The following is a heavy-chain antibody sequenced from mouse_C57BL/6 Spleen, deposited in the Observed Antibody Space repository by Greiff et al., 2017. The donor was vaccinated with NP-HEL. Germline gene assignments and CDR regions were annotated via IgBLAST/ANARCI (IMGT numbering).Heavy chain of an antibody. V-gene: IGHV1-42*01. Sequence: VQLQQSGPELVKPGASVKISCKASGYSFTGYYMNWVKQSPEKSLEWIGEINPSTGGTTYNQKFKAKATLTVDKSSSTAYMQLKSLTSEDSAVYYCARGDYSNYYFDYWGQGTTLTVSS. CDR3: ARGDYSNYYFDY. CDR2: INPSTGGT. J-gene: IGHJ2*01. D-gene: IGHD2-5*01. CDR1: GYSFTGYY.